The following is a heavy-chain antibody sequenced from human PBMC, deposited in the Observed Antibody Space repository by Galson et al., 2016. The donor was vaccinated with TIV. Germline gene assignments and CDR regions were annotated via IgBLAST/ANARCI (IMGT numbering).Heavy chain of an antibody. CDR3: ARDRRHCGNECFLRYYYGMDV. Sequence: SLRLSCAASGLIVSDNFMTWVRQAPGKGLEWVALIYDDGSTIYADSVKGRFTIPRDTSKNVVNLQMNSLRPEDTAVYFCARDRRHCGNECFLRYYYGMDVWGQGTTVTVSS. J-gene: IGHJ6*02. V-gene: IGHV3-66*02. CDR1: GLIVSDNF. D-gene: IGHD2-21*01. CDR2: IYDDGST.